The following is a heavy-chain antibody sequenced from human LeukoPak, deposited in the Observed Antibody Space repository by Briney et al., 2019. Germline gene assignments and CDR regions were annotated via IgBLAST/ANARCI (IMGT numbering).Heavy chain of an antibody. CDR3: ARVGATRLFDY. CDR1: GGSISSYY. V-gene: IGHV4-59*01. D-gene: IGHD1-26*01. J-gene: IGHJ4*02. CDR2: IYYSGST. Sequence: SETLSLTCTVSGGSISSYYLSWIRQPPGKGLEWIGYIYYSGSTNYNPSLKSRVTISVDTSKNQFSLKLSSVTAADTAVYYCARVGATRLFDYWGQGTLVTVSS.